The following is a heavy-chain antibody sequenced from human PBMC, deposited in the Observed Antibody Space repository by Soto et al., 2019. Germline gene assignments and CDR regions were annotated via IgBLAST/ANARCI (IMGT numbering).Heavy chain of an antibody. Sequence: SLRLSCAASGFTFSSYAMSWVRQAPGKGLEWVSAISGSGGSTYYADSVKGRFTISRDNSKNTLYLQMNSLRAEDTAVYYCAKDWYSSGWFHYYYYGMDVWGQGTTVTVSS. CDR3: AKDWYSSGWFHYYYYGMDV. CDR2: ISGSGGST. V-gene: IGHV3-23*01. D-gene: IGHD6-19*01. J-gene: IGHJ6*02. CDR1: GFTFSSYA.